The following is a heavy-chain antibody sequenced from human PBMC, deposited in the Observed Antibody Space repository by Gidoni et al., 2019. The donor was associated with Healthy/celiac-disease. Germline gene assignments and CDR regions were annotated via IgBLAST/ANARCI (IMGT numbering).Heavy chain of an antibody. Sequence: QVHLVESWGGVVQPGGSLRLPCAVPGFTFSSYAMPWVRQAPGKGLEWVAVISYDGSNKYYADSVKGRFTISRDNSKNTLYLQMNSLRAEYTAVYYCARDDGYNLPDAFDIWGQGTMVTVSS. D-gene: IGHD5-12*01. CDR3: ARDDGYNLPDAFDI. CDR2: ISYDGSNK. V-gene: IGHV3-30*04. CDR1: GFTFSSYA. J-gene: IGHJ3*02.